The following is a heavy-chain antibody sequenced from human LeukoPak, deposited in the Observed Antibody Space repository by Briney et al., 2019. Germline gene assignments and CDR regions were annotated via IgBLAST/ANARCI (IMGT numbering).Heavy chain of an antibody. Sequence: SVKVSCKASGGAFSSYAISWVRQAPGQGLEWMGRIIPIFGTANYAQKFQGRVTITADKSTSTAYMELSSLRSEDTAVYYCARDGSSSNDYWGQGTLVTVSS. V-gene: IGHV1-69*06. CDR2: IIPIFGTA. J-gene: IGHJ4*02. CDR1: GGAFSSYA. D-gene: IGHD6-6*01. CDR3: ARDGSSSNDY.